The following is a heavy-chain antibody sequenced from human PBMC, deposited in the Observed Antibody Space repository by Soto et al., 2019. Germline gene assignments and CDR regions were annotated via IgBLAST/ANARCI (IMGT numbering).Heavy chain of an antibody. CDR3: ARDLVLSSGLDSGEYFQH. J-gene: IGHJ1*01. CDR1: GGTFSSYT. CDR2: IIPILGIA. V-gene: IGHV1-69*08. Sequence: QVQLVQSGAEVKKPGSSVKVSCKASGGTFSSYTISWVRQAPGQGLEWMGRIIPILGIANYAQKFQGRVTITADKSPSTAYMELSSLRSEDTAVYYCARDLVLSSGLDSGEYFQHWGQGTLVTVSS. D-gene: IGHD6-19*01.